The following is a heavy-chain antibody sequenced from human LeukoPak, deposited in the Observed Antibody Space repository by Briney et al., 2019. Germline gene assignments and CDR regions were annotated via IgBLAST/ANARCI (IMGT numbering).Heavy chain of an antibody. CDR2: VYTSGST. CDR3: ARGTTVTYYYYYYYYMDV. J-gene: IGHJ6*03. V-gene: IGHV4-61*02. Sequence: SQTLSLTCSVSGGSISSGGYYWSWIRQPAGKGLEWIGRVYTSGSTNYNPSLKSRVTISLDASKNQFSLSLSSVTAADTAVYFCARGTTVTYYYYYYYYMDVWGKGTTVTVSS. CDR1: GGSISSGGYY. D-gene: IGHD4-17*01.